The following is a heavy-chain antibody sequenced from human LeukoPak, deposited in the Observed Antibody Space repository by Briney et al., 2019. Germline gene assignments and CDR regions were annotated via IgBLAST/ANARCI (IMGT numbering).Heavy chain of an antibody. CDR3: VRGGLDH. J-gene: IGHJ4*02. CDR2: IGSTSGTI. V-gene: IGHV3-48*04. Sequence: GGSLRLSCVASGFTFSGYSMNWVRQTPGKGLEWISYIGSTSGTIYHADSVKGRFSTSRDNAKNSVYLQMNSLRADDTAMYYCVRGGLDHWGQGALVTVSS. CDR1: GFTFSGYS. D-gene: IGHD5-12*01.